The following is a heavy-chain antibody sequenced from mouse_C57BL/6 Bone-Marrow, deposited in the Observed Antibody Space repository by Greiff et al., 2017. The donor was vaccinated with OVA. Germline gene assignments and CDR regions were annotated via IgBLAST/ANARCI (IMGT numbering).Heavy chain of an antibody. V-gene: IGHV1-26*01. CDR1: GYTFTDYY. CDR2: INPNNGGT. D-gene: IGHD3-2*02. J-gene: IGHJ1*03. Sequence: VQLQQSGPELVKPGASVKISCKASGYTFTDYYMNWVKQSHGKSLEWIGDINPNNGGTSYNQKFKGKATLTVDKSSSTAYMELRSLTSEDSAVYYCARSQIRLLYWYFDVWGTGTTVTVSS. CDR3: ARSQIRLLYWYFDV.